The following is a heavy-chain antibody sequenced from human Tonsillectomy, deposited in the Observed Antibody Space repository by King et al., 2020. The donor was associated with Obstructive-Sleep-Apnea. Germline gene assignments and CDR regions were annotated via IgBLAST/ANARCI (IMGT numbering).Heavy chain of an antibody. CDR1: GFTFTSYA. D-gene: IGHD4-17*01. CDR3: AKHNSGDDPLLFGLDV. CDR2: ISNDGNSN. V-gene: IGHV3-30*04. Sequence: VQLVESGGGVVQPGRSLRLSCAASGFTFTSYAIHWVRQAPGKGLEWVAVISNDGNSNYYADSVRGRFTISRDKSKNRLYLQMNSLRAEDTADYYCAKHNSGDDPLLFGLDVWGEGTTVTVSS. J-gene: IGHJ6*04.